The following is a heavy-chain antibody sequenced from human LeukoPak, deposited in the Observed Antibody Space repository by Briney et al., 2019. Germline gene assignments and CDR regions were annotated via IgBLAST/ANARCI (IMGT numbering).Heavy chain of an antibody. V-gene: IGHV3-21*01. CDR1: GYTFSHYS. CDR2: ISSTSDYI. D-gene: IGHD3-16*02. CDR3: VSGNDPDSTWENYRLDAFDI. J-gene: IGHJ3*02. Sequence: PGGSLRLSCAASGYTFSHYSVNWVRQAPGKGLEGVSSISSTSDYIYYADSVKGRFTISRDNTKSSLYLQMNSLRAEDTAVYYCVSGNDPDSTWENYRLDAFDIWGQGTTVIVSS.